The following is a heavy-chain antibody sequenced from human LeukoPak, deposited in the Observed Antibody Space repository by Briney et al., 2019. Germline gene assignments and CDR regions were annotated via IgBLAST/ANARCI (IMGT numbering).Heavy chain of an antibody. Sequence: PSETLSLTCAVYGGSFSGYYWSWIRQPAGKGLEWIGRIYTSGSTNYNPSLKSRVTMSVDTSKNQFSLKLSSVTAADTAVYYCARDGRYCSSTSCFHYGMDVWGQGTTVTVSS. CDR1: GGSFSGYY. CDR3: ARDGRYCSSTSCFHYGMDV. CDR2: IYTSGST. J-gene: IGHJ6*02. V-gene: IGHV4-4*07. D-gene: IGHD2-2*01.